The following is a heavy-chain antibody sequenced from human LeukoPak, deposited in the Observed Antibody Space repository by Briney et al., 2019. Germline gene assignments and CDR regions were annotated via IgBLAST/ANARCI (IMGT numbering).Heavy chain of an antibody. J-gene: IGHJ5*02. Sequence: GASVKVSCKASGHTFSGYYIHWVRQAPGQGLEWMGLIKPDSGDTNYAQNFRGRVTMTRDTSITTAYMELNRLTSDDTAVYYCVRDRPHNWFDPWGQGTLVTVSS. CDR2: IKPDSGDT. CDR1: GHTFSGYY. CDR3: VRDRPHNWFDP. V-gene: IGHV1-2*02.